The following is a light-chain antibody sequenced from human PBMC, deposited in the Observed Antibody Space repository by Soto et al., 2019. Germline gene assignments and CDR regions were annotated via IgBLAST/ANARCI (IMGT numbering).Light chain of an antibody. Sequence: DIQMTQSPSSLSASVGDRVTITFRASHSIATYLNWYQQKPGTAPYLLIFAASSLQSGVPSRFSGSGSWTDFTLTISSLQPEACATYYCQHSLRTPPTFGGGTKVEFK. J-gene: IGKJ4*01. CDR2: AAS. V-gene: IGKV1-39*01. CDR3: QHSLRTPPT. CDR1: HSIATY.